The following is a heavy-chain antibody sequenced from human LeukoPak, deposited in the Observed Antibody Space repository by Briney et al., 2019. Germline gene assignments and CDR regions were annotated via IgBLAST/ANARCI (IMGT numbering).Heavy chain of an antibody. CDR1: GFTFSGSA. CDR3: TSTFGGL. Sequence: GGSLRLSCAASGFTFSGSAIHWVRQSSGKGLEWVGQIDKKDKGYATATAYAASVKGRFTISRDDSINTAYLQMNSLKTEDTAVYYCTSTFGGLWGQGTLVTVSS. CDR2: IDKKDKGYATAT. D-gene: IGHD3-16*01. J-gene: IGHJ4*02. V-gene: IGHV3-73*01.